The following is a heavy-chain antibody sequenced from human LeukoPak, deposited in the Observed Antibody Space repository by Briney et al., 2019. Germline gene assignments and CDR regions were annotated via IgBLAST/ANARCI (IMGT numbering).Heavy chain of an antibody. CDR1: GFTFSSYE. D-gene: IGHD1-1*01. V-gene: IGHV3-48*03. CDR3: AREGWNDDLDY. Sequence: QPGRSPRLSRAAAGFTFSSYEMNWVRQAPGKGREWVSYILSSGKTISYAYSVKGRFTISRDNAKNSLYLQMNSLRAEDTAVYYCAREGWNDDLDYWGQGTLVTVSS. J-gene: IGHJ4*02. CDR2: ILSSGKTI.